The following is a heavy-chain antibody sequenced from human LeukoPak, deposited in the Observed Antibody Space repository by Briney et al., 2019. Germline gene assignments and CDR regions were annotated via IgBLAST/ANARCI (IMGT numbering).Heavy chain of an antibody. CDR2: ISYDGSSK. CDR1: GFTFSSYG. D-gene: IGHD2-2*01. V-gene: IGHV3-30*03. J-gene: IGHJ5*02. CDR3: ARGDCSSTSCWFDP. Sequence: PGGSLRLSCAASGFTFSSYGMHWVRQAPGKGLEWVAVISYDGSSKYYADSVKGRFTISRDNAKNTLYLQMNSLRAEDTAVYYCARGDCSSTSCWFDPWGQGTLVPVSS.